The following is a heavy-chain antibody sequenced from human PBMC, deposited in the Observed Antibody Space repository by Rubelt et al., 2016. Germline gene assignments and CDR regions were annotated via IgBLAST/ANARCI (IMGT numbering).Heavy chain of an antibody. V-gene: IGHV1-18*01. CDR2: ISVYNGNT. Sequence: QVQLVQSGAEVKKPGASVKVSCKASGYTFNSYGISWVRQAPGQGLEWLGWISVYNGNTNYAQKLQGRGTMTTDTSTSTGDMELRSLRSDDTAVYYCARGTMVRGAPDVWGQGTTVTVSS. CDR3: ARGTMVRGAPDV. CDR1: GYTFNSYG. D-gene: IGHD3-10*01. J-gene: IGHJ6*02.